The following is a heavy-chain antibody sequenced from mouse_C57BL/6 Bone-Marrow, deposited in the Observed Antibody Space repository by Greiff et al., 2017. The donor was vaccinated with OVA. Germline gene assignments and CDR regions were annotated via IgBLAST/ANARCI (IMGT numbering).Heavy chain of an antibody. CDR2: ISSGSSTI. CDR3: ASPPFAY. V-gene: IGHV5-17*01. J-gene: IGHJ3*01. Sequence: EVKLVESGGGLVKPGGSLKLSCAASGFTFSDYGMHWVRQAPEKGLEWVAYISSGSSTIYYADTVKGRFTISRDNAKNTLFLQMTLLGSEDTAMYYFASPPFAYWGQGTLVTVSA. CDR1: GFTFSDYG.